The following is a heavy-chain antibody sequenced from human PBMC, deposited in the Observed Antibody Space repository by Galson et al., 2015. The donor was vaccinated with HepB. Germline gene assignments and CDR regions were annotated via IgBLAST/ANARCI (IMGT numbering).Heavy chain of an antibody. V-gene: IGHV3-23*01. CDR3: AHTDYYYYYGMDV. J-gene: IGHJ6*02. CDR2: ISGSGVST. Sequence: SLRLSCAASGFTFSSYAMSWVRQAPGKGLEWVSAISGSGVSTYYADFVKGRFTISRDNSKNTLYLQMNSLRAEDTAVYYCAHTDYYYYYGMDVWGQGTTVTVSS. CDR1: GFTFSSYA. D-gene: IGHD4-17*01.